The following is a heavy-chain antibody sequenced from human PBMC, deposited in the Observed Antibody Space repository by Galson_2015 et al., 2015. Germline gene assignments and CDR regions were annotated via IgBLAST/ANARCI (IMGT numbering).Heavy chain of an antibody. V-gene: IGHV1-8*01. D-gene: IGHD2-15*01. CDR1: GYTFTSYD. J-gene: IGHJ4*02. CDR3: ARDKGGYCSGGSCYEV. Sequence: SVKVSCKASGYTFTSYDINWVRQATGLGLEWMGWMNPNSGNTGYAQKLQGRVTMTRNTSISTAYMELSSLRSEDTAVYYRARDKGGYCSGGSCYEVWGQGTLVTVSS. CDR2: MNPNSGNT.